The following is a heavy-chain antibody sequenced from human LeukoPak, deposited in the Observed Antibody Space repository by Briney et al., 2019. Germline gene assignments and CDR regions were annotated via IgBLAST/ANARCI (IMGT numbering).Heavy chain of an antibody. Sequence: GASVKVSCTASGYTFNLYGFNWVRQAPGQGLEWMGWISAYDGKTYYAHKVQGRVTMTTDTSTSTAYMELRSLTSDDTAVYYCARTEALTNFVDYWGQGTLATVSS. CDR1: GYTFNLYG. J-gene: IGHJ4*02. V-gene: IGHV1-18*01. CDR2: ISAYDGKT. CDR3: ARTEALTNFVDY. D-gene: IGHD4/OR15-4a*01.